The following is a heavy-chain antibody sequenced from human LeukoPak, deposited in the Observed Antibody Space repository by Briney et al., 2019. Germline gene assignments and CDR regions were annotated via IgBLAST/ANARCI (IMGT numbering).Heavy chain of an antibody. Sequence: SETLSLTCAVYGGSFSGYYWSWIRQPPGKGLEWIGEINHSGSTSYNPSLKSRVTISVDTSKNQFSLKLSSVTAADTAVYYCARKGRTVTTPPDYWGQGTLVTVSS. J-gene: IGHJ4*02. CDR2: INHSGST. CDR1: GGSFSGYY. CDR3: ARKGRTVTTPPDY. V-gene: IGHV4-34*01. D-gene: IGHD4-17*01.